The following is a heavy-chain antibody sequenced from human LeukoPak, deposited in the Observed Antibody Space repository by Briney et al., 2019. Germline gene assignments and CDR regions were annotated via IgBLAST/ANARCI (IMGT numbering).Heavy chain of an antibody. CDR2: ITPKSGDT. V-gene: IGHV1-2*02. CDR1: GYTFSDFY. Sequence: GASMEVSCKASGYTFSDFYIHWVRQAPGQGLEYVGWITPKSGDTYSPQRFQGRVTMTRDASISTAYMELSSLRSDDTAVYFCARVRLADERAWAYWGQGTLVTVSS. CDR3: ARVRLADERAWAY. D-gene: IGHD3-3*02. J-gene: IGHJ4*02.